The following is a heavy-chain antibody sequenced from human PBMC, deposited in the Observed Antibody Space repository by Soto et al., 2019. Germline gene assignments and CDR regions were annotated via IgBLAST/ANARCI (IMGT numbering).Heavy chain of an antibody. CDR3: ARHRDFWSGYYSWFDP. J-gene: IGHJ5*02. V-gene: IGHV4-59*08. Sequence: SETLSLTCTVSGGSISSYYWSWIRQPPGKGLEWIGYIYYSGSTNYNPSLKSRVTISVDTSKNQFSLKLSSVTAADTAVYYCARHRDFWSGYYSWFDPWGQGTLVTVSS. CDR1: GGSISSYY. CDR2: IYYSGST. D-gene: IGHD3-3*01.